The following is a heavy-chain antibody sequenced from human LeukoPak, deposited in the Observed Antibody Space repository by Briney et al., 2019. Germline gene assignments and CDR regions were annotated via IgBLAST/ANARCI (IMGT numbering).Heavy chain of an antibody. V-gene: IGHV4-34*01. J-gene: IGHJ4*02. D-gene: IGHD2-15*01. CDR1: GGSFSGYY. CDR2: INHSGST. CDR3: ARGERTVGGAGDY. Sequence: SETLSLTCAVYGGSFSGYYWSWIRQPPGKGLEWIGDINHSGSTNYNPSLKSPFTISIDKSKNQLSLKLSSVTAADTAVYYCARGERTVGGAGDYWGQGTLVTVSS.